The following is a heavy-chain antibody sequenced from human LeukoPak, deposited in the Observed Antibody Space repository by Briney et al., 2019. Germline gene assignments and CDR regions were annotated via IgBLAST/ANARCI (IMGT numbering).Heavy chain of an antibody. CDR1: GGSFSGYY. D-gene: IGHD3-10*01. Sequence: SETLSLTCAVYGGSFSGYYWSWIRQPPGKGLEWIGEINHSGSTNYNPSLKSRVTISVDTSKNQFSLKLSSVTAADTAVYYCARESYSDSGSYYTSWFDPWGQGTLVTVSS. CDR2: INHSGST. CDR3: ARESYSDSGSYYTSWFDP. J-gene: IGHJ5*02. V-gene: IGHV4-34*01.